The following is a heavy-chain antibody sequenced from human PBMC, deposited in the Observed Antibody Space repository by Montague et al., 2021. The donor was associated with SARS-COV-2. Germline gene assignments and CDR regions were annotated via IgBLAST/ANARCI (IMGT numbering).Heavy chain of an antibody. Sequence: QSGAEVTKPGESLKISCKGSGYSFTSYWIGWVRQMPGKGLEWMGXXYPXXXDTRYSPSFQGQVTISADKSISTAYLQWSSLRASDTAMYYCASGYSSLGAFDYWGQGTLVTVSS. V-gene: IGHV5-51*01. CDR1: GYSFTSYW. CDR2: XYPXXXDT. D-gene: IGHD5-18*01. CDR3: ASGYSSLGAFDY. J-gene: IGHJ4*02.